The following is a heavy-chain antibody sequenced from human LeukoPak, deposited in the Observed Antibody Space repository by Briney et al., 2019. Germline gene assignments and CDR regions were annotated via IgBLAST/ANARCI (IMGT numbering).Heavy chain of an antibody. CDR3: VKDGFGGTAMITRLDS. D-gene: IGHD2-2*01. V-gene: IGHV3-30*14. J-gene: IGHJ4*02. CDR1: KFTFSTFA. CDR2: TSSDGSSK. Sequence: HPGGSLRLSCAASKFTFSTFAMHWVRQAPGKGLEWVALTSSDGSSKYYTDSVKGRFTISRDNSKYTLSLQMSSLRTEDTAVYYCVKDGFGGTAMITRLDSWGQGTLVTVSS.